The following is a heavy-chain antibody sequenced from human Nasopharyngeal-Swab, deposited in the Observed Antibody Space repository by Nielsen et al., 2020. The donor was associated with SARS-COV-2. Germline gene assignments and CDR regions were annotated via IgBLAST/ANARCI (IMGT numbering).Heavy chain of an antibody. CDR2: IYYSRST. V-gene: IGHV4-59*01. Sequence: GSLRLSCTVSGGSISSYYWSWIRQPPGKGLEWIGYIYYSRSTNYNPSLKSRVTISVDTSKNQFSLKLSSVTAADTAVYYCARYDSSGYYYYMDVWGKGTTVTVSS. CDR3: ARYDSSGYYYYMDV. J-gene: IGHJ6*03. D-gene: IGHD3-22*01. CDR1: GGSISSYY.